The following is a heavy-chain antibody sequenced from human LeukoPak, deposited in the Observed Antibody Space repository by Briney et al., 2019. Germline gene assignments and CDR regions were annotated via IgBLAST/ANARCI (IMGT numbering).Heavy chain of an antibody. CDR1: GGSISSYY. J-gene: IGHJ5*02. D-gene: IGHD3-10*01. Sequence: PSETLSLTCTVSGGSISSYYWSWIRQPPGKGLEWIGEINHSGSTNYNPSLKSRVTISVDTSKNQFSLKLSSVTAADTAVYYCARGFRGSIRFDPWGQGTLVTVSS. V-gene: IGHV4-34*01. CDR2: INHSGST. CDR3: ARGFRGSIRFDP.